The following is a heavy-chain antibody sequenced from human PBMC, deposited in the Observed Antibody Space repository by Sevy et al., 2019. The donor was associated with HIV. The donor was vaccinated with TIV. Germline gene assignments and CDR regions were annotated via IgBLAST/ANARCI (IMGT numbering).Heavy chain of an antibody. D-gene: IGHD6-6*01. CDR1: GFTFTNYR. CDR3: ARPRDEYSSSLSIDY. V-gene: IGHV3-48*02. CDR2: ISSSSSTI. J-gene: IGHJ4*02. Sequence: GGSLRLSCAASGFTFTNYRMNWVRQAPGKGLEWVSYISSSSSTIYYADSVKGRFTISRDNAKNSLFLQMKSLRDEDTAIYYCARPRDEYSSSLSIDYWGQGTLVTVSS.